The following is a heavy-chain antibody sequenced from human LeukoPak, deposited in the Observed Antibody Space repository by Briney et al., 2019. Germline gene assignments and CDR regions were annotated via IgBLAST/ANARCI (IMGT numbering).Heavy chain of an antibody. CDR2: ISGSGGST. CDR1: GITFSAYA. CDR3: AKGIYSSGWSYFDY. Sequence: GGSLRLSCAASGITFSAYAMNWVRQAPGKGPEWVSAISGSGGSTYYADSVKGRFTISRDNSKNTVYLQMNSLRAEDTAVYYCAKGIYSSGWSYFDYWGHGTLVTVSS. D-gene: IGHD6-19*01. V-gene: IGHV3-23*01. J-gene: IGHJ4*01.